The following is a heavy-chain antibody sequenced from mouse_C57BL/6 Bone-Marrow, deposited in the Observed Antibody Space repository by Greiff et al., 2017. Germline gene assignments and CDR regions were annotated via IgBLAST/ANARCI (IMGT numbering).Heavy chain of an antibody. Sequence: QVQLQQSGAELAKPGASVKLSCKASGYTFTSYWMHWVKQRPGQGLEWIGYINPSSGYTKYNQKFKDKATLTADKSSSTAYMQLSSLTYEDSAVYYCARRAYGSIWYFDGWGTGTTVTVSS. CDR3: ARRAYGSIWYFDG. CDR2: INPSSGYT. J-gene: IGHJ1*03. D-gene: IGHD1-1*01. CDR1: GYTFTSYW. V-gene: IGHV1-7*01.